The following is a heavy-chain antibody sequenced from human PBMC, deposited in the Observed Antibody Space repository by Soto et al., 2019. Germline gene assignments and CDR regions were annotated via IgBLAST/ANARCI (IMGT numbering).Heavy chain of an antibody. CDR2: IYDSGIT. D-gene: IGHD6-6*01. CDR3: ARGQYTSSSPFDY. Sequence: PSETLSLTCNVSGRSINSYYWSWVRQPPGKGLEWIGYIYDSGITSYNPSLKSRVTMSADTSKNQFSLKLTSVTGADTAVYYCARGQYTSSSPFDYWGQGTLVTVSS. J-gene: IGHJ4*02. CDR1: GRSINSYY. V-gene: IGHV4-59*01.